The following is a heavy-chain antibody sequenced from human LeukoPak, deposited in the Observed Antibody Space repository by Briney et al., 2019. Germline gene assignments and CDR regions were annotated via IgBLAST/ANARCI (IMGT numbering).Heavy chain of an antibody. Sequence: ASVKVSFKASGYAFTSNYIHWVRQAPGQGLEWMGMIYPRDGSTSYAQKFQGRVTVTRDTSTSTVHMELSGLRSEDTAVYYCARDQEGFDYWGQGTLVTVSS. CDR2: IYPRDGST. CDR1: GYAFTSNY. V-gene: IGHV1-46*01. CDR3: ARDQEGFDY. J-gene: IGHJ4*02.